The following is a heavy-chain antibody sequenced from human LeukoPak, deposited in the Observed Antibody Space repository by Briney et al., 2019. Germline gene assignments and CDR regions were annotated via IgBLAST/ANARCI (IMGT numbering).Heavy chain of an antibody. Sequence: GGSLRLSCAASGFTFSSYWMHWVRQAPGKGLVWVSRINTDGSSTSYADSVKGRFTISRDNAKNTLYLQMNSLRAEDTAVYYCALYDFWSGYPGDIWGQGTMVTVPS. CDR2: INTDGSST. D-gene: IGHD3-3*01. V-gene: IGHV3-74*01. CDR3: ALYDFWSGYPGDI. CDR1: GFTFSSYW. J-gene: IGHJ3*02.